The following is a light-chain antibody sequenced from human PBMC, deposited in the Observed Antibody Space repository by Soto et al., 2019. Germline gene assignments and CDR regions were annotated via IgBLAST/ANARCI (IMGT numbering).Light chain of an antibody. V-gene: IGKV3D-20*01. Sequence: EIVLTQSPATLSLSPGERATLSCRASQTISNNFLAWYQQRPGLAPRLLIYDASNRAAGIPDRFSGSVSGTDFTLTISRLESEDFAVYYCQQFDKLITFGGGTKVEI. CDR2: DAS. CDR3: QQFDKLIT. CDR1: QTISNNF. J-gene: IGKJ4*01.